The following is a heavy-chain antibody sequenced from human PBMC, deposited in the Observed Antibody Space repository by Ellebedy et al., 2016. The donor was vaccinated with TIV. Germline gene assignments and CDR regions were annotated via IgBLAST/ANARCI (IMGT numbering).Heavy chain of an antibody. CDR3: ARGEDYDILTGYQGAFDI. J-gene: IGHJ3*02. CDR2: IYYSGST. CDR1: GGSISSSSYY. V-gene: IGHV4-39*07. D-gene: IGHD3-9*01. Sequence: GSLRLXCTVSGGSISSSSYYWGWIRQPPGKGLEWIGSIYYSGSTYYNPSLKSRVTISVDTSKNQFSLKLSSVTAADTAVYYCARGEDYDILTGYQGAFDIWGQGTMVTVSS.